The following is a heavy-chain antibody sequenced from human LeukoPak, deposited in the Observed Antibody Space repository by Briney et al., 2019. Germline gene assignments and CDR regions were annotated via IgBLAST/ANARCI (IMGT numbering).Heavy chain of an antibody. CDR3: ARERGWLGEINWFDP. CDR1: GGSISSYY. CDR2: IYYSGST. J-gene: IGHJ5*02. D-gene: IGHD5-24*01. V-gene: IGHV4-59*01. Sequence: SETLSLTCTVSGGSISSYYWSWIRQPPGKGLEWIGYIYYSGSTNYNPSLKSRVTISVDTSKNQFSLKLSSVTAADTAVYYCARERGWLGEINWFDPWGQGTLVTVSS.